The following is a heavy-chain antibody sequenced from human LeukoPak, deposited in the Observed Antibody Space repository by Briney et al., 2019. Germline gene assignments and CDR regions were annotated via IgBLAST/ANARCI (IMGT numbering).Heavy chain of an antibody. D-gene: IGHD6-13*01. J-gene: IGHJ3*02. CDR2: ISYDGSNK. CDR3: AKLLQQLTLLDAFDI. V-gene: IGHV3-30-3*01. Sequence: PGRSLRLSCAASGFTFSSYAMHWVRQAPGKGLEWVAVISYDGSNKYYADSVKGRFTISRDNSKNTLYLQMNSLRAEDTALYYCAKLLQQLTLLDAFDIWGQGTMVTVSS. CDR1: GFTFSSYA.